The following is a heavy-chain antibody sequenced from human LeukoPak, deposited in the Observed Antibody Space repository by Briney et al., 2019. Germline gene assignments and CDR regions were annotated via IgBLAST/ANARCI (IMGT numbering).Heavy chain of an antibody. CDR1: GFTFSSYA. Sequence: GGSLRLSCAASGFTFSSYAMSWVRQAPGKGLEWVSAISGSGGSTYYADSVKGRFTISRDNSKNTLYLQMNSLRAEDTAVYYCAKDLSGVVVTAIYDYWGQGTLVTVSS. J-gene: IGHJ4*02. CDR2: ISGSGGST. CDR3: AKDLSGVVVTAIYDY. V-gene: IGHV3-23*01. D-gene: IGHD2-21*02.